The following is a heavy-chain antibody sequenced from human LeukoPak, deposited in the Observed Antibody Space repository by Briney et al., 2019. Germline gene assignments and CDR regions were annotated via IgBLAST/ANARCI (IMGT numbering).Heavy chain of an antibody. CDR2: IIPIFGTA. Sequence: GASVKVSCKASGGTFSSYAISWVRQAPGQGLEWMGGIIPIFGTANYAQKFQGRVTITTDESTSTAYMELSSLRSEDTAVYYCAREGKIYYDSSGNAFDIWGQGTMVTVSS. CDR3: AREGKIYYDSSGNAFDI. CDR1: GGTFSSYA. J-gene: IGHJ3*02. V-gene: IGHV1-69*05. D-gene: IGHD3-22*01.